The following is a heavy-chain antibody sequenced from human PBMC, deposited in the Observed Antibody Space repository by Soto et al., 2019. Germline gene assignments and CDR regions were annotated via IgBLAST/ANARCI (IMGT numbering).Heavy chain of an antibody. CDR2: IYYSGST. V-gene: IGHV4-39*01. D-gene: IGHD2-2*02. CDR3: ARPSFPRENPREVDIVVVQAAIRFSYYGMDV. CDR1: GGSISSSSYY. Sequence: SETLALTCTVSGGSISSSSYYWGWIRQPPGKGLEWIGSIYYSGSTYYNPSLKSRVTISVDTSKNQFSLKLSSVTAADTAVYYCARPSFPRENPREVDIVVVQAAIRFSYYGMDVWGQGTTVTVSS. J-gene: IGHJ6*02.